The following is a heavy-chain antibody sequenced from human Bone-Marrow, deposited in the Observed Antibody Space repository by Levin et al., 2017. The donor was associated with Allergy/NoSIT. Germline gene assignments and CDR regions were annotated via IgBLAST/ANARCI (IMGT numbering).Heavy chain of an antibody. CDR2: INAGNGNT. Sequence: ASVKVSCKASGYTFTSYAMHWVRQAPGQRLEWMGWINAGNGNTKYSQKFQGRVTITRDTSASTAYMELSSLRSEDTAVYYCARVGGYYDFWSGYYTPNWFDPWGQGTLVTVSS. J-gene: IGHJ5*02. V-gene: IGHV1-3*01. CDR1: GYTFTSYA. CDR3: ARVGGYYDFWSGYYTPNWFDP. D-gene: IGHD3-3*01.